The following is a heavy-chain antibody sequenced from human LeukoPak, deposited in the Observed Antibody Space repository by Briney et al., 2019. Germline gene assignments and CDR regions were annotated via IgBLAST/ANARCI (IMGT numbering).Heavy chain of an antibody. V-gene: IGHV3-23*01. D-gene: IGHD3-10*01. Sequence: PGGSLRLSCAASGFTFSSYGMSWVRQAPGKGLEWVSAISGSGGSTYYADSVKGRFTISRDNSKNTLYLQMNSLRAEDTAVYYCAKFITMVRGVTNYFDYWGQGTLVTVSS. J-gene: IGHJ4*02. CDR3: AKFITMVRGVTNYFDY. CDR2: ISGSGGST. CDR1: GFTFSSYG.